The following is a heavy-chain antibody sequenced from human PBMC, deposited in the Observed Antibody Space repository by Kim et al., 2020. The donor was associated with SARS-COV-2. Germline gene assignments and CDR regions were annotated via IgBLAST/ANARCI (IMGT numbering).Heavy chain of an antibody. D-gene: IGHD3-9*01. J-gene: IGHJ3*02. Sequence: GGSLRLSCAASGFTFSSYAMSWVRQAPGKGLEWVSGISGSGGSTYYADSVKGRFTISRDNSKNTLYLQMNSLRAEDTAIYYCAKESAYYDILTGYYHHAFDIWGQGKMVTVSS. CDR3: AKESAYYDILTGYYHHAFDI. CDR1: GFTFSSYA. V-gene: IGHV3-23*01. CDR2: ISGSGGST.